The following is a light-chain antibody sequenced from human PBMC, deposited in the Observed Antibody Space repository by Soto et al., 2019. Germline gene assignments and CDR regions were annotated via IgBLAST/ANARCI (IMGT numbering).Light chain of an antibody. CDR2: DVS. CDR1: STDVGRYNY. Sequence: QSALTQPASVSGSPGQSITISCTGTSTDVGRYNYVSWYQQHPGNAPKLMVYDVSNRPSWVSNRFSGSKSGITASLTISGLQAEDEADYYCTSYTSDSTYVFGTGTKLTVL. V-gene: IGLV2-14*01. CDR3: TSYTSDSTYV. J-gene: IGLJ1*01.